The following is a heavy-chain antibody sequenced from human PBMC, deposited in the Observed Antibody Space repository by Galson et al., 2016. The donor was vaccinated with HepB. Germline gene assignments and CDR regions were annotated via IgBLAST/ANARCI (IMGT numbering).Heavy chain of an antibody. V-gene: IGHV4-39*01. CDR3: ARLTPDGYNLYFDY. CDR1: GDSISSSLYY. CDR2: IFYSGNT. Sequence: LTCIVSGDSISSSLYYWGYIRQPPGKGLEWIGTIFYSGNTYYNPSLKSRVTISVDTSKNQFSMKLTSVTAADTAIYYCARLTPDGYNLYFDYWGQGALVTVSS. D-gene: IGHD5-24*01. J-gene: IGHJ4*02.